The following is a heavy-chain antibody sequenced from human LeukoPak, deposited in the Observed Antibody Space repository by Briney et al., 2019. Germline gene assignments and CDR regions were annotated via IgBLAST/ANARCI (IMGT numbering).Heavy chain of an antibody. J-gene: IGHJ4*02. CDR2: IVVGSGNT. D-gene: IGHD1-14*01. CDR3: AADPNPDGVQVY. V-gene: IGHV1-58*01. CDR1: GFTFTSSA. Sequence: SVKVSCKASGFTFTSSAVQWVRQARGQRLEWIGWIVVGSGNTNYAQKFQERVTITRDMSTSTAYMELSSLRSEDTAVYYCAADPNPDGVQVYWGQGTLVTVTS.